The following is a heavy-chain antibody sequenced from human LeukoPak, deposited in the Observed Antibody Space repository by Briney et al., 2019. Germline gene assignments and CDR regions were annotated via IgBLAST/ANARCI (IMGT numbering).Heavy chain of an antibody. CDR3: ARVAYDILTGYYNVFDY. D-gene: IGHD3-9*01. CDR2: IFHSGST. Sequence: SETLSLTCAVSGGSISSGGCSWNWIGQPPGKGLEWIGYIFHSGSTDYNPSLKSRVTISLDRSKNQFSLNLGSVTAEDTAVYYCARVAYDILTGYYNVFDYWGQGALVTVSS. J-gene: IGHJ4*02. CDR1: GGSISSGGCS. V-gene: IGHV4-30-2*01.